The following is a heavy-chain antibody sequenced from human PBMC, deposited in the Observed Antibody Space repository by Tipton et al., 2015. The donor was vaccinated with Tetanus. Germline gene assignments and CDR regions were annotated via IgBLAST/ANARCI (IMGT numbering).Heavy chain of an antibody. CDR1: GFTISSYW. J-gene: IGHJ4*02. Sequence: SLRLSCEASGFTISSYWIHWVRQVPGKGLLWVARMTTDASNTAYADFVKGRFTLSRDNAKNTLYLQMNSLRAEDTAVYYCARDAGGDTPFDSWGQGTLVTVSS. CDR3: ARDAGGDTPFDS. CDR2: MTTDASNT. D-gene: IGHD3-16*01. V-gene: IGHV3-74*01.